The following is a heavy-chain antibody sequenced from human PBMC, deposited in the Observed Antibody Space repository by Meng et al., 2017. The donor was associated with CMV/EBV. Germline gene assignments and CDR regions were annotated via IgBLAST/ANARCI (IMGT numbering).Heavy chain of an antibody. V-gene: IGHV3-73*01. J-gene: IGHJ4*02. CDR1: GFTFSGSA. Sequence: GESLKIPCAASGFTFSGSAMHWVRQASGKGLEWVGRIRSKANSYATAYAASVKGRFTISRDDSKNTAYLQMNSLKTEDTAVYYCTNLNNDTWGQGTLVTVSS. CDR3: TNLNNDT. D-gene: IGHD3-9*01. CDR2: IRSKANSYAT.